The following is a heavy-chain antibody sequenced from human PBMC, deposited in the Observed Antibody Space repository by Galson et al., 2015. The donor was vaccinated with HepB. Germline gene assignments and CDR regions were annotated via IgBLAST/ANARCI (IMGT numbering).Heavy chain of an antibody. CDR2: IIPILGTT. V-gene: IGHV1-69*13. Sequence: SVKVSCKASGGTFSSYGISWVRQAPGHGLEWMGGIIPILGTTNYAQKFQGRVTITAAESTTTVYMELSGLRSEDTGVYYCARLGSCSSGSCHPGYFHYYYMDVWGNGTTVTVSS. D-gene: IGHD2-15*01. CDR3: ARLGSCSSGSCHPGYFHYYYMDV. J-gene: IGHJ6*03. CDR1: GGTFSSYG.